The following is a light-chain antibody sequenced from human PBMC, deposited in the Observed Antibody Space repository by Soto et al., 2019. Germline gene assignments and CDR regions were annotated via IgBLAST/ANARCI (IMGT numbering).Light chain of an antibody. J-gene: IGLJ2*01. CDR2: EVN. V-gene: IGLV2-14*01. Sequence: QSVLTQPASVSGSPGQSINISCTGTNSDIGAYDYVSWYQQHPGKAPKLMIFEVNNRPSGVSTRFSGSKSGNTASLTISGLQSEDEADYYCSSYTDTSARVFGGGTKLTVL. CDR1: NSDIGAYDY. CDR3: SSYTDTSARV.